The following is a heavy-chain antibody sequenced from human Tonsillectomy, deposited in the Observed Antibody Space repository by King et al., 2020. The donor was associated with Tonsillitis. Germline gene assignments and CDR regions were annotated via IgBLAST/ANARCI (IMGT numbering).Heavy chain of an antibody. D-gene: IGHD6-19*01. CDR3: ARIAVTGYNWFDP. Sequence: QLQESGPGLVKPSETLSLTCTVSGGSISSYHWSWIRQPAGKGLEWIGRIYTSGSTNYNPSLKSRVTLSVDTSKNQFSLKVSSVTAADTAMYYCARIAVTGYNWFDPWGQGTLVTVSS. J-gene: IGHJ5*02. V-gene: IGHV4-4*07. CDR1: GGSISSYH. CDR2: IYTSGST.